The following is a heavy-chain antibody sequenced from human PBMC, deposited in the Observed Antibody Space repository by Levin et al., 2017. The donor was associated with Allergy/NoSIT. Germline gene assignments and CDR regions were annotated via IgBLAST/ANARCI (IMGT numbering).Heavy chain of an antibody. V-gene: IGHV2-5*02. CDR1: GFSLSTSGVG. J-gene: IGHJ4*02. CDR2: IYWDDDK. CDR3: AHSSDSSSWYEGGTLEIFDY. Sequence: QTLSLTCTFSGFSLSTSGVGVGWIRQPPGKALEWLALIYWDDDKRYSPSLKSRLTITKDTSKNQVVLTMTNMDPVDTATYYCAHSSDSSSWYEGGTLEIFDYWGQGTLVTVSS. D-gene: IGHD6-13*01.